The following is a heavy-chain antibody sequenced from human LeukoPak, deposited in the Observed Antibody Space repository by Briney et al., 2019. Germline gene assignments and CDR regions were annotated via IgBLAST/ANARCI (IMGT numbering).Heavy chain of an antibody. CDR2: ISSSGSTI. CDR3: ARVRLWFGELNYYYYGMDV. CDR1: GFTFSDYY. V-gene: IGHV3-11*01. Sequence: GGSLRLSCAASGFTFSDYYMSWIRQVPGKGLEWVSYISSSGSTIYYADSVKGRFTISRDNAKNSLYLQMNSLRAEDTAVYYCARVRLWFGELNYYYYGMDVWGQGTTVTVSS. J-gene: IGHJ6*02. D-gene: IGHD3-10*01.